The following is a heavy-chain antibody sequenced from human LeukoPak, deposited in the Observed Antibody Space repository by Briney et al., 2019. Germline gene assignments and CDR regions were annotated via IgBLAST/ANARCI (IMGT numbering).Heavy chain of an antibody. CDR3: AKDRRDYGDYGLDY. V-gene: IGHV3-30*02. D-gene: IGHD4-17*01. J-gene: IGHJ4*02. CDR2: IRHHGMNE. Sequence: GGSLRLSCAASGFTFSSFGMHWVRQTPTKGLEWVAFIRHHGMNESYVDSVKGRFTISGDNSKHTLYLQMNSLRVEDTAVYYCAKDRRDYGDYGLDYWGQGTLVTVSP. CDR1: GFTFSSFG.